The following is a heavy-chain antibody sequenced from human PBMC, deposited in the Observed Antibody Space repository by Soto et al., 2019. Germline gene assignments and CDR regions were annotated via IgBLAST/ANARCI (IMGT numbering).Heavy chain of an antibody. CDR2: IIPILGIA. D-gene: IGHD6-13*01. J-gene: IGHJ6*02. V-gene: IGHV1-69*02. CDR3: AVEGAAGKAGGMDV. Sequence: QVQLVQSGAEVKKPGSSVKVSCKASGGTFSSYTISWVRQAPGQGLEWMGRIIPILGIANYAQKFQGRVTITADKSTSTAYMELSRLRAEDTAVYYWAVEGAAGKAGGMDVWGQGTTVTVSS. CDR1: GGTFSSYT.